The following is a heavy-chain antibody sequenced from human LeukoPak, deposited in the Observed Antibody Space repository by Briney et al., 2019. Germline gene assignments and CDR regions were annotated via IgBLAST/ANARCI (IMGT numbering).Heavy chain of an antibody. J-gene: IGHJ4*02. CDR3: ARAGEMTYFDY. CDR2: ISSSSSYI. Sequence: GGSLRLSCAASGFSFSSDSMNWVRQAPGKGLEWVSSISSSSSYIYYADSVKGRFTISRDNAKNSLYLQMNSLRAEDTAVYYCARAGEMTYFDYWGQGTLVTVSS. D-gene: IGHD5-24*01. V-gene: IGHV3-21*01. CDR1: GFSFSSDS.